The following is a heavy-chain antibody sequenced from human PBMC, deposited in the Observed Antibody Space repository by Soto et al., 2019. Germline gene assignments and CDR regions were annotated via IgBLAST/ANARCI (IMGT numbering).Heavy chain of an antibody. J-gene: IGHJ6*02. D-gene: IGHD3-22*01. Sequence: GASVKVSCKASGGTFSSYAISWVRQAPGQGLEWMGGIIPIFGTANYVQKFQGRVTITADESTSTAYMELSSLRSEDTAVYYCARVGTLNYYDSRGTNYYGMDVWGQGTTVTVS. CDR1: GGTFSSYA. V-gene: IGHV1-69*01. CDR2: IIPIFGTA. CDR3: ARVGTLNYYDSRGTNYYGMDV.